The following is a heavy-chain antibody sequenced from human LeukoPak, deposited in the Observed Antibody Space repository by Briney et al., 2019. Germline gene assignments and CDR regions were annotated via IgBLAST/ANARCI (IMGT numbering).Heavy chain of an antibody. D-gene: IGHD5-18*01. J-gene: IGHJ4*02. CDR2: IFHNGNA. CDR3: ARIEDVTRGYNHAYYFDY. V-gene: IGHV4-38-2*02. Sequence: SETLSLTCTVSGYSISSDYYWGWIRQPPGKGLEWIGNIFHNGNAYYNPSLKSRVTMSIDTSKKQFSLKLRTATAADTAVYYCARIEDVTRGYNHAYYFDYWGQGTLVTVSS. CDR1: GYSISSDYY.